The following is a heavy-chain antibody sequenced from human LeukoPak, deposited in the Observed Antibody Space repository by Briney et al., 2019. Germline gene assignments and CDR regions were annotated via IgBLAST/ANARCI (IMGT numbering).Heavy chain of an antibody. CDR1: GFTFDDYA. CDR2: ISWDGGST. Sequence: GGSLRLSCAASGFTFDDYAMHWVRQAPGKGLEWVSVISWDGGSTYYADSVKGRFTISRDNSKNSLYLQMNSLRAEDTALYYCAKDDRAVAGTGYSDYWGQGTLVTVSS. D-gene: IGHD6-19*01. V-gene: IGHV3-43D*03. J-gene: IGHJ4*02. CDR3: AKDDRAVAGTGYSDY.